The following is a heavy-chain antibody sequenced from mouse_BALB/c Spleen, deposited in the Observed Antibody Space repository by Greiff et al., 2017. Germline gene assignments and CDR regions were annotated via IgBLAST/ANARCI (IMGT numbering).Heavy chain of an antibody. J-gene: IGHJ4*01. Sequence: EVQLVESGGGLVQPGGSLRLSCATSGFTFTDYYMSWVRQPPGKALEWLGFIRNKANGYTTEYSASVKGRFTISRDNSQSILYLQMNTLRAEDSATYYCARDRGNYVYAMDYWGQGTSVTVSS. CDR3: ARDRGNYVYAMDY. CDR1: GFTFTDYY. D-gene: IGHD2-1*01. V-gene: IGHV7-3*02. CDR2: IRNKANGYTT.